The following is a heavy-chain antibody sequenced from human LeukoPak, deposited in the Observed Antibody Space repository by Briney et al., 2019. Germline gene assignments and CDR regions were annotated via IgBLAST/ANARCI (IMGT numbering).Heavy chain of an antibody. Sequence: ASVKVSCKASGYTFTSYYMHWARQAPGQGLEWMGIINPSGGSTSYAQKFQGRVTMTRDTSTSTVYMELSSLRSEDTAVYYCARGESNIVVVVAATLFDYWGQGTLVTVSS. CDR3: ARGESNIVVVVAATLFDY. V-gene: IGHV1-46*01. CDR1: GYTFTSYY. CDR2: INPSGGST. D-gene: IGHD2-15*01. J-gene: IGHJ4*02.